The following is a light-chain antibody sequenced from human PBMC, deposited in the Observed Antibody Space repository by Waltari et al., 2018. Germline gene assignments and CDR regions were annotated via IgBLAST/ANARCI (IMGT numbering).Light chain of an antibody. CDR1: QGISRY. CDR2: AAS. V-gene: IGKV3-20*01. CDR3: QNHERLPAM. J-gene: IGKJ1*01. Sequence: ELVLPQSPGTLSLSPGERATLSCRASQGISRYLAWYQQKPGQAPRLLIYAASSRATGIPDRFSGSGSGTDFSLTISRLEPEDFAVYYCQNHERLPAMFGQGTKVEIK.